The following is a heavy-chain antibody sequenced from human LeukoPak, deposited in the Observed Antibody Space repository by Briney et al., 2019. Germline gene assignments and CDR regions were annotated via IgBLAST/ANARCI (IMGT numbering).Heavy chain of an antibody. J-gene: IGHJ4*02. CDR3: ARLPAYYYESSGYSEHDY. D-gene: IGHD3-22*01. CDR1: GFTFSPYG. V-gene: IGHV3-30*03. CDR2: ISHDGTVS. Sequence: PGGSLRLSCAASGFTFSPYGMQWVRQAPGKGLAWVAVISHDGTVSYYADSVKGRFTISRDNAKNSLFLQMNSLRAEDTAVYYCARLPAYYYESSGYSEHDYWGQGTLVTVSS.